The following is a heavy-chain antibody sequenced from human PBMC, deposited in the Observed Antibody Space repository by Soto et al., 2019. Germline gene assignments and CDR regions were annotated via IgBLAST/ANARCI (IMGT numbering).Heavy chain of an antibody. Sequence: EVQVVESGGGLVQPGGSLRLSCAASGFTFSSYWMNWVRQAPGKGLEWVANIKQDGNEKYYVDSVKGRFIISRDNAKNSLYLQMNSLRAEDTAVYYCARGRHDSGSHYYFDYWGQGTLVTVSS. J-gene: IGHJ4*02. CDR1: GFTFSSYW. CDR2: IKQDGNEK. V-gene: IGHV3-7*01. D-gene: IGHD1-26*01. CDR3: ARGRHDSGSHYYFDY.